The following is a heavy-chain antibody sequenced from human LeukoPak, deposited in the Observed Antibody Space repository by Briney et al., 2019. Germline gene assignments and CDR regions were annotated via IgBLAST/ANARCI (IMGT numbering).Heavy chain of an antibody. J-gene: IGHJ6*02. V-gene: IGHV3-30-3*01. CDR3: ARGSHEGYYYYGMDV. CDR1: GFTFSSYA. CDR2: ISYDGSNK. Sequence: GGSLRLSCAASGFTFSSYAMHWVRQAPVKGLEWVAVISYDGSNKYYADSVKGRFTISRDNSKNTLYLQMNSLRTEDTAVYYCARGSHEGYYYYGMDVWGQGTTVTVSS.